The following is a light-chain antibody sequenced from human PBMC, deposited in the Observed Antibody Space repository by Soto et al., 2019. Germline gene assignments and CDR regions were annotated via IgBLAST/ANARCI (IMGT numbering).Light chain of an antibody. CDR1: QSIRND. J-gene: IGKJ1*01. CDR2: TTS. Sequence: DIQMTQSPSSLSASVGDRVTITCRASQSIRNDLNWYQQRPGKAPKLLIYTTSNLESGVPSRFSGSGPGTDFTLTINNLQPEDFGTYFCQQGFSRPRTFGLGTTVEVK. CDR3: QQGFSRPRT. V-gene: IGKV1-39*01.